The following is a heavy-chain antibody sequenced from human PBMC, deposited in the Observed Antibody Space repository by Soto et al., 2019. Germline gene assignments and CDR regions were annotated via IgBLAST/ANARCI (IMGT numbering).Heavy chain of an antibody. J-gene: IGHJ6*02. D-gene: IGHD4-17*01. CDR2: IWYDGSNK. CDR1: GFTFSSYG. Sequence: GGSLRLSCAASGFTFSSYGMHWVRQAAGKGLEWVAVIWYDGSNKYYADSVKARFTISRDNSKNTLYLQMNSLRAEDTAVYYCARDRMTTVSSFSRRGMDVWGQGT. V-gene: IGHV3-33*01. CDR3: ARDRMTTVSSFSRRGMDV.